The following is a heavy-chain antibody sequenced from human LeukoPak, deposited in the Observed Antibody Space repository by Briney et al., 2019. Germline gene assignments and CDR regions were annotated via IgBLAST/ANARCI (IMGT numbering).Heavy chain of an antibody. V-gene: IGHV3-30-3*01. CDR2: ISYDGSNK. J-gene: IGHJ6*02. D-gene: IGHD6-19*01. Sequence: GGSLRLSCAASGSTFSSYAMHWVRQAPGKGLEWVAVISYDGSNKYYADSVKGRFTISRDNSKNTLYLQMNSLRAEDTAVYYCAIAVAGTSAYYGMDVWGQGTTVTVSS. CDR1: GSTFSSYA. CDR3: AIAVAGTSAYYGMDV.